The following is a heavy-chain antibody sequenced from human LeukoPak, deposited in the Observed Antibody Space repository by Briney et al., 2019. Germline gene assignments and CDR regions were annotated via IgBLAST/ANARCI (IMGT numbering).Heavy chain of an antibody. CDR2: ISSSSSTI. CDR1: GFTFSSYS. Sequence: GGSLRLSCAASGFTFSSYSMNWVRQAPGKGLEWVSYISSSSSTIYYADSVKGRFTISRDNAKNSLYLQMNSLRAEGTAVYYCARHGDYRGAPYYFDYWGQGTLVTVSS. V-gene: IGHV3-48*04. CDR3: ARHGDYRGAPYYFDY. J-gene: IGHJ4*02. D-gene: IGHD4-17*01.